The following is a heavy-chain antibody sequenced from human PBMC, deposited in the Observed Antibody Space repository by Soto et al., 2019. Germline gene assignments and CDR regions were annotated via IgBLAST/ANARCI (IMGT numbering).Heavy chain of an antibody. Sequence: ASVKVSCKASGYTFTSYGIHWVRQAPGQSLELMGWINAANADTKYSPKFQGRVTITRDTSASTAYMELSSLRSEDTAVYYCVRRHVSATGIDWFEPWGQGTMVTVPS. D-gene: IGHD6-13*01. CDR1: GYTFTSYG. J-gene: IGHJ5*02. CDR3: VRRHVSATGIDWFEP. V-gene: IGHV1-3*01. CDR2: INAANADT.